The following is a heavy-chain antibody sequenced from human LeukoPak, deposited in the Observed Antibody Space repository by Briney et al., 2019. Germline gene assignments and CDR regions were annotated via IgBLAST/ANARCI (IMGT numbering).Heavy chain of an antibody. Sequence: ASVKVSCKASGYTFTRYYMPWGRQAPGQGLGWVGIINPSGGSTCYAQKFQGRVTMTRDTSTSTVYMELSSLRSEDTAVYYCARDPITMVRGPLDYWGQGTLVTVSS. D-gene: IGHD3-10*01. V-gene: IGHV1-46*01. CDR1: GYTFTRYY. CDR3: ARDPITMVRGPLDY. CDR2: INPSGGST. J-gene: IGHJ4*02.